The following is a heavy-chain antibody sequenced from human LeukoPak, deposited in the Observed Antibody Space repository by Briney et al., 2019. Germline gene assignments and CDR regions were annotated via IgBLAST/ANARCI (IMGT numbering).Heavy chain of an antibody. Sequence: SETLSLTCAVYGGSFCGYYWSWIRQPPGKGLEWIGEINHSGSTNYNPSLKSRVTISVDTSKNQFSLKLSSVTAADTAVYYCARGHKGSGITFGGVIVPDYWGQGTLVTVSS. CDR3: ARGHKGSGITFGGVIVPDY. J-gene: IGHJ4*02. V-gene: IGHV4-34*01. D-gene: IGHD3-16*02. CDR1: GGSFCGYY. CDR2: INHSGST.